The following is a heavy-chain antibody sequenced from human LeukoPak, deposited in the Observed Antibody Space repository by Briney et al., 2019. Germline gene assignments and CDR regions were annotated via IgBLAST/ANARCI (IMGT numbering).Heavy chain of an antibody. V-gene: IGHV1-58*01. CDR2: IVVVSGNT. D-gene: IGHD2-2*01. J-gene: IGHJ4*02. CDR1: VFTFTRSA. Sequence: SVKGSCKASVFTFTRSAVQWVREARGHRLEWIGWIVVVSGNTNYAQKFQERVTITRDMSTITAYMELSSLRSEDTAVYYGAAEGGMPTVYWGQGTLGTVSS. CDR3: AAEGGMPTVY.